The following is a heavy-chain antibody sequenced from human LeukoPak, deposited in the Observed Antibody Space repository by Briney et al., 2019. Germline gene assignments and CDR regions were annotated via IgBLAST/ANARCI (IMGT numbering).Heavy chain of an antibody. CDR3: AKEGDISSSWYLSNYFDY. D-gene: IGHD6-13*01. J-gene: IGHJ4*02. V-gene: IGHV3-30*18. CDR1: GFTFRAYG. Sequence: GGSLRLSCAASGFTFRAYGMHWVRQAPGKGLEWVAVISYDGSNTYYADSVKGRFTISRDNSKNTLYLQMDSLRAEDTAVYYCAKEGDISSSWYLSNYFDYWGQGTLVTVSS. CDR2: ISYDGSNT.